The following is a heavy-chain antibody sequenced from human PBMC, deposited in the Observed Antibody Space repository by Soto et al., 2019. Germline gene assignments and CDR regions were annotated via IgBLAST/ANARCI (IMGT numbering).Heavy chain of an antibody. CDR2: IYYSGST. J-gene: IGHJ4*02. D-gene: IGHD3-22*01. Sequence: SETLSLTCTVSGGSISSYYWSWIRQPPGKGLEWIGYIYYSGSTNYNPSLKSRVTISVDTSKNQFSLKLSSVTAADTAVYYCARRLDYYDSSGYYYLGYYFDYWGQGTLVTVSS. V-gene: IGHV4-59*08. CDR3: ARRLDYYDSSGYYYLGYYFDY. CDR1: GGSISSYY.